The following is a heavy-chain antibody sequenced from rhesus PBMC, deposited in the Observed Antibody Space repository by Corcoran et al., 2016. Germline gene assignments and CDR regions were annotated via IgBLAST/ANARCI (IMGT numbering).Heavy chain of an antibody. J-gene: IGHJ5-1*01. Sequence: QVQLQQWGEGLVKPSETLSLTCAVYGGSISGYYYWSWIRQPPGKGLEWIGNISGTTATTNYTPTLKHLFTISNDTSKNQFSLKLTSVTAADTAVYSCASQQGAAGTFRFDVWGPGVLVTVSS. CDR1: GGSISGYYY. CDR3: ASQQGAAGTFRFDV. D-gene: IGHD6-31*01. CDR2: ISGTTATT. V-gene: IGHV4-73*01.